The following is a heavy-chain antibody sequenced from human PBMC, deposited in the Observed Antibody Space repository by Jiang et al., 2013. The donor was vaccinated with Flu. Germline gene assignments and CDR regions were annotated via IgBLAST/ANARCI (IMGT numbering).Heavy chain of an antibody. V-gene: IGHV5-51*01. CDR3: ARLGGDGYNWATDRSDAFDI. J-gene: IGHJ3*02. Sequence: GAEVKKPGESLRISCKGSGYSFTSYWISWVRQMPGKGLEWMGIIYPGDSDTRYSPSFQGQVTISADKSISTAYLQWSSLKASDTAMYYCARLGGDGYNWATDRSDAFDIWAKGQWSPSLQ. CDR1: GYSFTSYW. CDR2: IYPGDSDT. D-gene: IGHD5-24*01.